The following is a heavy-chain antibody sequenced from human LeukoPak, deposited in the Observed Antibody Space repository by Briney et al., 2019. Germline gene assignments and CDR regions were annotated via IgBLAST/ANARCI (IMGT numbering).Heavy chain of an antibody. V-gene: IGHV3-30*01. Sequence: GRSLRLSCAASGFTFSSYAMHWVRQAPGKGLEWVAVISYDGSNKYYADSVKGRFTISRDNSKNTLYLQMNSLRAEDTAVYYCARDRGSYDEDYYFDYWGQGTLVNVSS. CDR2: ISYDGSNK. J-gene: IGHJ4*02. CDR3: ARDRGSYDEDYYFDY. CDR1: GFTFSSYA. D-gene: IGHD1-26*01.